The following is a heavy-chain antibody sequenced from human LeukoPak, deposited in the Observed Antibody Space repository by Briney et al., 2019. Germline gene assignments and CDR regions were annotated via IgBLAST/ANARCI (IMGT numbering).Heavy chain of an antibody. Sequence: SVKVSCKASGGTFSSYAISWVRQAPGQGLEWMGGIIPIFGRANYAQKFQGRVTITTDESTSTAYMELSSLRSEDTAVYYCARASRWACSSTSCYSRYYYYMDVWGKGTTVTVSS. V-gene: IGHV1-69*05. CDR3: ARASRWACSSTSCYSRYYYYMDV. CDR1: GGTFSSYA. CDR2: IIPIFGRA. D-gene: IGHD2-2*02. J-gene: IGHJ6*03.